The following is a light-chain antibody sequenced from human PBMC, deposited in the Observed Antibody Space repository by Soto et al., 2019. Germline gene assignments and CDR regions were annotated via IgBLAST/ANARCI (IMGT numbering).Light chain of an antibody. V-gene: IGKV3-20*01. Sequence: EILLTQSPGTLSLSPGDRATLSCRASQSLSNSFLAWYQQKPGQTPRLLISGASIRATDIPDRFSGSGSGTDFTLTISRLEPEDFAVYFCQQYGRLPLSFGGGTKGEIK. J-gene: IGKJ4*01. CDR2: GAS. CDR1: QSLSNSF. CDR3: QQYGRLPLS.